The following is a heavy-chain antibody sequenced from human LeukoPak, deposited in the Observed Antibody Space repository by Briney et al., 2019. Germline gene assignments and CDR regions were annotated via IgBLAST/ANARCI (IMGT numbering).Heavy chain of an antibody. CDR2: INHSGST. V-gene: IGHV4-34*01. J-gene: IGHJ5*02. CDR1: GGSFRGYY. Sequence: AETLSLTCAVYGGSFRGYYWSRIRQPPGKGLEWIGEINHSGSTNYNPSLKSRVTISVDTSKNQFSLKLSSVTAADTAVYYCARGDHYDSSGYYACWFDPWGQGTLVTVSS. D-gene: IGHD3-22*01. CDR3: ARGDHYDSSGYYACWFDP.